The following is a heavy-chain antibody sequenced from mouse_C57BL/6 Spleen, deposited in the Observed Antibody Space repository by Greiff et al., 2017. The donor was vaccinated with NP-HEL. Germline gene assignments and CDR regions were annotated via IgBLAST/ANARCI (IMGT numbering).Heavy chain of an antibody. J-gene: IGHJ1*03. CDR2: INYDGSST. CDR3: ARADYWYFDV. CDR1: GFTFSDYY. Sequence: EVHLVESEGGLVQPGSSMKLSCTASGFTFSDYYMAWVRQVPEKGLEWVANINYDGSSTDYLDSLKSRFIISRDKAKNILYLQMSSLKSEDTATYFCARADYWYFDVWGTGTTVTVSS. V-gene: IGHV5-16*01.